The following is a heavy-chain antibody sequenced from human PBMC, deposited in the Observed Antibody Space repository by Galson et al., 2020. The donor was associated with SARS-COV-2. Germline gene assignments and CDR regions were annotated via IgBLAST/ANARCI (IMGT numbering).Heavy chain of an antibody. CDR2: IYHSGST. CDR3: ARGNWNYVLNAFDI. V-gene: IGHV4-38-2*02. D-gene: IGHD1-7*01. Sequence: SETLSLTCTVSGYSISSGYYWGWIRQPPGKGLEWIGSIYHSGSTYYNPSLKSRVTISVDTSKNQFSLKLSSVTAADTAVYYCARGNWNYVLNAFDIWGQGTMVTVSS. J-gene: IGHJ3*02. CDR1: GYSISSGYY.